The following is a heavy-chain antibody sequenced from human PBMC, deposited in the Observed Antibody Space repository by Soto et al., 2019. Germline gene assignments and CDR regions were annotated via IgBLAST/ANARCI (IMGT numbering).Heavy chain of an antibody. V-gene: IGHV3-23*01. CDR1: GVTFTTNA. D-gene: IGHD6-19*01. CDR3: VKEASGWKSRGSFDL. CDR2: ISGDDGSG. J-gene: IGHJ3*01. Sequence: PGGSLSLSCVASGVTFTTNAMDWVRPAPGKGLEWVSFISGDDGSGNYADSVKGRFTISRDNSKNTLYLQMNSLRAEDTAIYYCVKEASGWKSRGSFDLWGRGTMVTVSS.